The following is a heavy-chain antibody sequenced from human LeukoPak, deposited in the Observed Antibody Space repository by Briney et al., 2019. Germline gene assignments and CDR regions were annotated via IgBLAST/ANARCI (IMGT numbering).Heavy chain of an antibody. CDR3: ARGRWDDYGVDV. CDR1: GGSISSSSYY. V-gene: IGHV4-39*01. J-gene: IGHJ6*02. Sequence: SETLSLTCTVSGGSISSSSYYWGWIRQPPGKGLEWMGSIYYSGGTYYNPSLKSRVTISEDTSKNQFSLKLRSVTAADTAAYYCARGRWDDYGVDVWGQGTTVTVSS. D-gene: IGHD1-26*01. CDR2: IYYSGGT.